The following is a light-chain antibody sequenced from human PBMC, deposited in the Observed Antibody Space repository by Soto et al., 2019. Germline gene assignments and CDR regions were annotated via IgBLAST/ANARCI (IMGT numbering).Light chain of an antibody. J-gene: IGKJ1*01. Sequence: EIVMTQSPATLSVSPGERATLSCRASQSVSSNLAWYQQKPGQAPRLLIYGASTRATDVPARFSGSGSGTEFTLTISSLQPDDFATYYCQQYNSQWTFGQGTKVDI. V-gene: IGKV3-15*01. CDR1: QSVSSN. CDR2: GAS. CDR3: QQYNSQWT.